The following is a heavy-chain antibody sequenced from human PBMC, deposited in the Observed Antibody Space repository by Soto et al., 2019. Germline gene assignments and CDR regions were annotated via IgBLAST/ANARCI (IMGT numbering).Heavy chain of an antibody. V-gene: IGHV6-1*01. D-gene: IGHD3-22*01. CDR2: TYYRSKWYN. Sequence: SQTLSLTCAISGDSVSSNSAAWNWIRQSPSRGLEWLGRTYYRSKWYNDYAVSVKSRITINPDTSKNQFSLQLNSVTPEDTDVYYCAREATMIVVVKGPFDYWGQGTLVTVSS. CDR3: AREATMIVVVKGPFDY. CDR1: GDSVSSNSAA. J-gene: IGHJ4*02.